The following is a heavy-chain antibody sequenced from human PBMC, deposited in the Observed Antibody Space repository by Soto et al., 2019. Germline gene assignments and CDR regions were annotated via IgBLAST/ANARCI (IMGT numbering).Heavy chain of an antibody. V-gene: IGHV4-39*01. CDR3: APLYYYGSGTSPVDY. Sequence: QLQLQESGPGLVKPSETLSLTCTVSGGSISSSSYYWGWIRQPPGKGLEGIGSIYYSGSTYYNPSLKSRVTISVDTSKNQFSLKLSSVTAADTAVYYCAPLYYYGSGTSPVDYWGQGTLVTVSS. D-gene: IGHD3-10*01. CDR1: GGSISSSSYY. J-gene: IGHJ4*02. CDR2: IYYSGST.